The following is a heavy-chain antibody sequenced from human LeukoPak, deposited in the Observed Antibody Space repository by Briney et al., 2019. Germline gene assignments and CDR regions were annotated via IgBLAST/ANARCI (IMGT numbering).Heavy chain of an antibody. CDR1: GGSFSGYY. CDR3: ARNPYIVVVTANALDY. Sequence: SETLSLTCAVYGGSFSGYYWSWIRQPPGKGLEWIGEINHSGSTNYNPSLKSRVTISVDTSKNQFSLKLSSVTAADTAVYYCARNPYIVVVTANALDYWGQGTLVTVSS. V-gene: IGHV4-34*01. D-gene: IGHD2-21*02. J-gene: IGHJ4*02. CDR2: INHSGST.